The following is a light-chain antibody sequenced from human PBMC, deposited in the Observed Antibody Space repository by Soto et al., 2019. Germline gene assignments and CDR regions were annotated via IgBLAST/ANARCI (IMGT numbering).Light chain of an antibody. CDR3: LQHYSYPPN. V-gene: IGKV3-20*01. CDR2: GAY. Sequence: EIVLTQSPGTLSLSPGERATLSCRSTQSVSSSYLAWYQQKPGQAPRLLIYGAYSRATGIPDRLSGSGSGTDITLTITRLEPEDFATYFCLQHYSYPPNFGGGT. CDR1: QSVSSSY. J-gene: IGKJ4*01.